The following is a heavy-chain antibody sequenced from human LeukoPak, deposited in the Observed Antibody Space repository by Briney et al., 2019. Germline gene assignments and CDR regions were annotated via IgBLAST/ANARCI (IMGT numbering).Heavy chain of an antibody. J-gene: IGHJ6*02. CDR2: ISGSGGST. CDR1: GFTFSGYA. CDR3: AKVPPYDFWSGYSFEYYYYGMDV. D-gene: IGHD3-3*01. Sequence: GGSLRLSCAASGFTFSGYAMSWVRQAPGKGLEWVSAISGSGGSTYYADSVKGRFTISRGNSKNTLYLQMNSLRAEDTAVYYCAKVPPYDFWSGYSFEYYYYGMDVWGQGTTVTVSS. V-gene: IGHV3-23*01.